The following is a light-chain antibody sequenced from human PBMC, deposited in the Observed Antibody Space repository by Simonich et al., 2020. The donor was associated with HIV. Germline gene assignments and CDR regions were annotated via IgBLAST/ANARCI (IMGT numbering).Light chain of an antibody. J-gene: IGKJ5*01. V-gene: IGKV1D-8*01. CDR3: QQFNSFPLT. CDR2: ASS. CDR1: QGISRY. Sequence: VIWMTQSPSLLSASTGNRGTISCRMSQGISRYVAWYQQKPGKDPELLIYASSTLQSAVPSRFSGSGSWTDFTPTISCLQSEDFATYYCQQFNSFPLTFGQGTRLDIK.